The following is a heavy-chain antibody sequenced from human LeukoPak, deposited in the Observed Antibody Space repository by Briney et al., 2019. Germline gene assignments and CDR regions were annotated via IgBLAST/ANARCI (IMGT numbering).Heavy chain of an antibody. Sequence: GGSLRLSCAASGFTFSSSSMNWVRQAPGKGLEWVSSISSGSTYIYYADSVKGRFTISRDNAKNSLYLQMNSLIAEDTAVYYCVCTSDYDFSSYYYYMDVWGKGTTVTVSS. J-gene: IGHJ6*03. CDR2: ISSGSTYI. D-gene: IGHD3/OR15-3a*01. CDR1: GFTFSSSS. V-gene: IGHV3-21*01. CDR3: VCTSDYDFSSYYYYMDV.